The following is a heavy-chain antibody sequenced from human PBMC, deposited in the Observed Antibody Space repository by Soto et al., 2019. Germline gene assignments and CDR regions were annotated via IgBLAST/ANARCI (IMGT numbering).Heavy chain of an antibody. V-gene: IGHV1-18*01. J-gene: IGHJ4*02. CDR3: ARGGRFEDIVVVVAATIGFDY. CDR2: ISAYNGNT. CDR1: GYTFTSYG. Sequence: ASVKVSCKASGYTFTSYGISWVRQAPGQRLEWMGWISAYNGNTNYAQKLQGRVTMTTDTSTSTAYMELRSLRSDDTAVYYCARGGRFEDIVVVVAATIGFDYWGQGTLVTVSS. D-gene: IGHD2-15*01.